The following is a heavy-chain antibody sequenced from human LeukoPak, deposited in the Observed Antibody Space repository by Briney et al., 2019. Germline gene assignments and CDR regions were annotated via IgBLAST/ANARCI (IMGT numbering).Heavy chain of an antibody. CDR1: GYTFTSYY. V-gene: IGHV1-46*01. CDR2: INPSGGST. CDR3: VASIVVVPAAFDY. D-gene: IGHD2-2*01. J-gene: IGHJ4*02. Sequence: ASVKVSCKAAGYTFTSYYMHWVRQAPGQGLEWMGIINPSGGSTSYAQKFQGRVTMTRDMSTSTDYMELSSLRSEDTAVYYCVASIVVVPAAFDYWGQGTLVTVSS.